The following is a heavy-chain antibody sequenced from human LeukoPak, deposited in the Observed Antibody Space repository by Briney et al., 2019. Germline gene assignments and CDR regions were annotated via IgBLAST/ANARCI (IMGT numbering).Heavy chain of an antibody. Sequence: ASVKVSCKASGYTYTSYGISWVRQAPGQGLEWVGWISAYNGNTNYAQKLQGRVTMTTDTSTSTAYMELRSLRSDDTAVYYCARDGTYDILTGNDTSSRMVYGAFDIWGQGTMVTVSS. CDR2: ISAYNGNT. CDR1: GYTYTSYG. J-gene: IGHJ3*02. D-gene: IGHD3-9*01. CDR3: ARDGTYDILTGNDTSSRMVYGAFDI. V-gene: IGHV1-18*01.